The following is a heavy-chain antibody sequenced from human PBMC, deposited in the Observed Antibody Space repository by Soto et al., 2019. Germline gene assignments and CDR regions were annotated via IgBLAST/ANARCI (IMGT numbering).Heavy chain of an antibody. D-gene: IGHD2-2*01. J-gene: IGHJ4*02. CDR2: IKSKTYGGTT. CDR1: GFIFADAW. V-gene: IGHV3-15*05. Sequence: EVQLVESGGGLVKPGGSLRLSCAASGFIFADAWMNWVRQAPGKGLEWVGRIKSKTYGGTTDYAAPVKGRFTISRDDSSNTLYLQMNSLRTEDTAVYLCTTLRDYAIDYWGQGTLLTVSS. CDR3: TTLRDYAIDY.